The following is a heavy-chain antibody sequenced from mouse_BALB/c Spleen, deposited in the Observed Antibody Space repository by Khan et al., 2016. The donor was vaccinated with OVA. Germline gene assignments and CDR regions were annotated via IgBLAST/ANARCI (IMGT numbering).Heavy chain of an antibody. CDR3: ARVYGGDFDD. CDR2: ISYSGNT. D-gene: IGHD1-1*01. J-gene: IGHJ2*01. CDR1: GYSITSDYA. V-gene: IGHV3-2*02. Sequence: EVQLQESGPGLVKPSQSLSLTCTVTGYSITSDYAWNWIRQFPGNKLEWMGFISYSGNTNYNPSLKSRISITRDTSKNQFFLQLNSVTTEATATYYCARVYGGDFDDWGQGTTLTVSS.